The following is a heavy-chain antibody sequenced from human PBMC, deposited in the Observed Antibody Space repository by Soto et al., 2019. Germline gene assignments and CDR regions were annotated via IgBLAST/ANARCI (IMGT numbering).Heavy chain of an antibody. Sequence: GGSLRLSCAASGFTFRIYDMLWVRQVTGKGLEWVSVISTTGKTYYAGSVKGRFTISRENAKNSLYLQMNGLGVEDTAVYYCTREAFCTGGNCLDAFDVWGQGTMVTVSS. D-gene: IGHD2-15*01. CDR3: TREAFCTGGNCLDAFDV. CDR2: ISTTGKT. V-gene: IGHV3-13*01. CDR1: GFTFRIYD. J-gene: IGHJ3*01.